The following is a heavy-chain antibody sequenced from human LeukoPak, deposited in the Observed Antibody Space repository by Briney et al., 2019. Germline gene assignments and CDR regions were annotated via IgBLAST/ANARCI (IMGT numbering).Heavy chain of an antibody. Sequence: GRSLRLSCAASGFTLGSYGMHWVRQAPGKGLEWVAFIRSDGSNKYYADSVKGRFTISRDNSKNTLYLQMNSLRAEDTAVYYCARGRIQYSYGLVDYWGQGTLVTVSS. CDR1: GFTLGSYG. CDR2: IRSDGSNK. D-gene: IGHD5-18*01. J-gene: IGHJ4*02. CDR3: ARGRIQYSYGLVDY. V-gene: IGHV3-30*02.